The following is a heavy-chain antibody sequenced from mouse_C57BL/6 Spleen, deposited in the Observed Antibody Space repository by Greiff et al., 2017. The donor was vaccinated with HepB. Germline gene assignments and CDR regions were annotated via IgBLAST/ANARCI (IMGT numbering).Heavy chain of an antibody. J-gene: IGHJ1*03. CDR2: IDPSDSET. D-gene: IGHD1-1*01. V-gene: IGHV1-52*01. CDR3: ARGTNYGSSPHFDV. CDR1: GYTFTSYW. Sequence: QVQLQQPGAELVRPGSSVKLSCKASGYTFTSYWMHWVKQRPIQGLEWIGNIDPSDSETHYNQKFKDKATLTVDKSSSTAYMQLSSLTSEDSAVYYCARGTNYGSSPHFDVWGTGTTVTVSS.